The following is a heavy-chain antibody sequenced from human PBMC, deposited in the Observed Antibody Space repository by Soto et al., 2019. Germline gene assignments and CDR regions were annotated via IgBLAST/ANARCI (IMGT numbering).Heavy chain of an antibody. V-gene: IGHV5-51*01. Sequence: GESLKISCKGSGYSFTSYWIGWVRQMPGKGLEWMGIIYPGDSDTRYSPSFQGQVTISADKSISTAYLQWSSLKASDTAMYYCARRPPAGRGYYGMDVWGQGTTVTVSS. CDR3: ARRPPAGRGYYGMDV. J-gene: IGHJ6*02. CDR2: IYPGDSDT. CDR1: GYSFTSYW.